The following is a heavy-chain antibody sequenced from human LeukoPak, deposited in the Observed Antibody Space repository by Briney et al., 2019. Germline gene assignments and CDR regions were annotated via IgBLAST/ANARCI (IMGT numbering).Heavy chain of an antibody. CDR2: INPNSGGT. V-gene: IGHV1-2*02. CDR1: GYTFTSYA. Sequence: ASVKVSCKASGYTFTSYAMNWVRQAPGQGLEWMGWINPNSGGTNYAQKFQGRVTMTRDTSISTAYMELSRLRSDDTAVYYCAREGHSSSWYRVNWFDPWGQGTLVTASS. D-gene: IGHD6-13*01. J-gene: IGHJ5*02. CDR3: AREGHSSSWYRVNWFDP.